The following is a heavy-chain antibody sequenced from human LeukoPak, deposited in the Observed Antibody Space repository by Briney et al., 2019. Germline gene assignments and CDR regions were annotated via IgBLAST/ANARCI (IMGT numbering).Heavy chain of an antibody. CDR3: ARDPIWYDSSGQLGY. CDR1: GFTVSSNY. Sequence: GGSLRLSRAASGFTVSSNYMSWVRQAPGKGLEWVSVIYSGGSTYYADSVKGRFTISRDNSKNTLYLQMNSLRAEDTAVYYCARDPIWYDSSGQLGYWGQGTLVTVSS. V-gene: IGHV3-53*01. CDR2: IYSGGST. J-gene: IGHJ4*02. D-gene: IGHD3-22*01.